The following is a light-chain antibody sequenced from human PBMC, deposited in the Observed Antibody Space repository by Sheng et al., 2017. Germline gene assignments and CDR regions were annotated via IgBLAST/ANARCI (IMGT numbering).Light chain of an antibody. J-gene: IGKJ4*01. Sequence: DIQMTQSPSSLSASEGDSVTITCRASEDISKSLVWYQQKPGNAPKLLLYATSRLARGVPSRFRGSGSGTDYTLTISSLQPEDFATYYCQMYYNTPLTFGGGTKVEIK. CDR2: ATS. CDR3: QMYYNTPLT. V-gene: IGKV1-NL1*01. CDR1: EDISKS.